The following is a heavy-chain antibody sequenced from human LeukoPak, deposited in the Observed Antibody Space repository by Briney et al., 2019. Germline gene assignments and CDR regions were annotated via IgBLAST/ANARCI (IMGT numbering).Heavy chain of an antibody. D-gene: IGHD3-10*01. J-gene: IGHJ4*02. CDR1: GYSFTSYW. CDR3: ARQEGLNYYFDC. V-gene: IGHV5-51*01. Sequence: GESLKISCKGSGYSFTSYWIGWVRQMPGKDLEWMGIIYPGASDTRYSPSFQGQVTISADNSISTAYLQWSSLRASDTAMYYCARQEGLNYYFDCWGQGTPVTVCS. CDR2: IYPGASDT.